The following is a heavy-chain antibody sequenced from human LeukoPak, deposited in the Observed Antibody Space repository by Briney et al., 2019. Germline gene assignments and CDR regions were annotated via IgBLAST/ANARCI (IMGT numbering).Heavy chain of an antibody. Sequence: PGGSLRLSCAASGFTFSSYAMNWVRQAPGKGLEGVSRISRGGDRTFYADSVKGRFTISRDNSKNTLYLQMNSLRVEDTAVYYCAHHPTGHVWVHWGQGALVTVSS. CDR2: ISRGGDRT. D-gene: IGHD1-1*01. V-gene: IGHV3-23*01. J-gene: IGHJ4*02. CDR1: GFTFSSYA. CDR3: AHHPTGHVWVH.